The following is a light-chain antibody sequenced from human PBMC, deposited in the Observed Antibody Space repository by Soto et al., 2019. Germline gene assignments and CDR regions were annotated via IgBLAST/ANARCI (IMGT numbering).Light chain of an antibody. Sequence: DIQMTQSPSTLSASVGDRVTIACRASQRISTWLAWYQHKPGKAPKLLMHDASSLETGVPSRFSGSGSGTEFTLTINSLQPDDFATYYCQQYSAYATFGQGNKLEIK. CDR1: QRISTW. J-gene: IGKJ1*01. CDR2: DAS. V-gene: IGKV1-5*01. CDR3: QQYSAYAT.